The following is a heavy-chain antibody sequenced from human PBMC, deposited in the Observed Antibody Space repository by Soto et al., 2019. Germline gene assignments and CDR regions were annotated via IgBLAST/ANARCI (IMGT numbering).Heavy chain of an antibody. CDR3: AKDRGSSSWYPILDY. J-gene: IGHJ4*02. CDR2: ISYDGSNK. CDR1: GFTFSSYG. V-gene: IGHV3-30*18. D-gene: IGHD6-13*01. Sequence: GGSLRLSWAASGFTFSSYGMHWVRQAPGKWLELVAVISYDGSNKYYADSVKGRFTISRDNSKNTLYLQMNSLRAEDTAVYYCAKDRGSSSWYPILDYWGQGTLVTVSS.